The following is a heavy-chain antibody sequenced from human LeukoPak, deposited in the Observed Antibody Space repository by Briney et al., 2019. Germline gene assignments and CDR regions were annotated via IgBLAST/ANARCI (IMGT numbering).Heavy chain of an antibody. Sequence: ASVKVSCKASGYTFTGYYIHWVRRAPGQGLEWMGWINPNSGDTNYAQRFQGRVTMTRDTSIRTAYMEMTRLTSDDTAMYYCTRDGQWGTDYWGRGTLVTVSS. V-gene: IGHV1-2*02. J-gene: IGHJ4*02. D-gene: IGHD6-19*01. CDR2: INPNSGDT. CDR1: GYTFTGYY. CDR3: TRDGQWGTDY.